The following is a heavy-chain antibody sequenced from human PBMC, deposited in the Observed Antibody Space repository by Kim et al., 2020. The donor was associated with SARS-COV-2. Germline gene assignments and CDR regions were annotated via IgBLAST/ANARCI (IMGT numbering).Heavy chain of an antibody. CDR3: ARGGACGYDCYSFDS. Sequence: RKFQGRVTMTGDTSTSTVYMELSSLRSEDTAVHYCARGGACGYDCYSFDSWGQGTLVTVSS. V-gene: IGHV1-46*01. J-gene: IGHJ4*02. D-gene: IGHD2-21*02.